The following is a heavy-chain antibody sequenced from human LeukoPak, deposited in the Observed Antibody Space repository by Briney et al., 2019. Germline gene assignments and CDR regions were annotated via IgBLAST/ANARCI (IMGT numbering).Heavy chain of an antibody. V-gene: IGHV4-39*07. D-gene: IGHD6-19*01. CDR3: ARGDSLQTRVSIAVAGKIGY. CDR1: GGSISSSSYY. Sequence: PSETLSLTCTVSGGSISSSSYYWGWIRQPPGKGLEWIGSIYYSGSTYYNPSLKSRVTISVDTSKNQFSLKLSSVTAADTAVYYCARGDSLQTRVSIAVAGKIGYWGQGTLVTVSS. J-gene: IGHJ4*02. CDR2: IYYSGST.